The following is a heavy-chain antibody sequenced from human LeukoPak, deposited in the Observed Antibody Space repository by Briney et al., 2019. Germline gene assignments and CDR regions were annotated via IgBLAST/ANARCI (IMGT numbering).Heavy chain of an antibody. CDR3: ARVTGYVMEDYFDY. V-gene: IGHV1-69*13. CDR1: GGTFISYA. CDR2: IIPIFGTA. Sequence: SVKVSCKASGGTFISYAISWVRQAPGQGLEWMGGIIPIFGTANYAQKFQGRVTITADESTSTAYMELSSLRSEDTAVYYCARVTGYVMEDYFDYWGQGTLVTVSS. D-gene: IGHD6-13*01. J-gene: IGHJ4*02.